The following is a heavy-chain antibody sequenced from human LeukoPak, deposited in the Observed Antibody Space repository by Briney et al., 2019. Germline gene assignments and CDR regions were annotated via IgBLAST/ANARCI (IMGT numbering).Heavy chain of an antibody. CDR2: IYTSGST. D-gene: IGHD1-1*01. CDR3: ARDGGLTYNDAFDI. J-gene: IGHJ3*02. V-gene: IGHV4-4*07. Sequence: TSETLSLTCTVSGGSISSYYWSWIRQPAGKGLECIGRIYTSGSTNYNPSLKSRVTMSVDTSKNQFSLKLSSVTAADTAVYYCARDGGLTYNDAFDIWGQGTMVTVSS. CDR1: GGSISSYY.